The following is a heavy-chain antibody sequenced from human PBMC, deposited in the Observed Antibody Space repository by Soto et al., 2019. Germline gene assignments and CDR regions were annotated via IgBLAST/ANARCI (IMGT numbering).Heavy chain of an antibody. Sequence: GESLRLSCAASGFTVSSNFMSWVRQAPGKGLEWVSVIYSGGSTYYADSVKGRFTISRDNSENTLYLQMNSLRAEDTTVYYCARICSGGTCSFDYWGQGT. CDR1: GFTVSSNF. D-gene: IGHD2-15*01. CDR3: ARICSGGTCSFDY. CDR2: IYSGGST. V-gene: IGHV3-66*01. J-gene: IGHJ4*02.